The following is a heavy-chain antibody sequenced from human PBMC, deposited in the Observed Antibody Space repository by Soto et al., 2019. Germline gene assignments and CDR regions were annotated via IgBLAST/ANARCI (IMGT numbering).Heavy chain of an antibody. D-gene: IGHD3-16*01. CDR3: AAVAYGNQYFFGLGI. Sequence: QVRLEESGPGLVKPSETLSLTCTVSGGSVNSRNYFWNWIRQPPGKGLEWIGDVYYTGDTNYNPSLQSRVTISEDTSKNQISLTLTSVTAADTAVYYCAAVAYGNQYFFGLGIWGRGTTVAVSS. J-gene: IGHJ6*02. V-gene: IGHV4-61*01. CDR2: VYYTGDT. CDR1: GGSVNSRNYF.